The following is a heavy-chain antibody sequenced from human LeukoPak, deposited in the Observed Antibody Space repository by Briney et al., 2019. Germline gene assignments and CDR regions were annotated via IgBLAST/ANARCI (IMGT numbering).Heavy chain of an antibody. J-gene: IGHJ5*02. V-gene: IGHV4-4*07. CDR3: ARGDYYDGGGRNWCDP. CDR2: INPSGTT. Sequence: SETLSLTCTVSGSSMSDYYWSFIRQPAGKGLEWIGRINPSGTTYFNPSLKSRVTMSVDTSQSQFSLRLTSMTAADTAVYFCARGDYYDGGGRNWCDPWGQGILVAVSS. CDR1: GSSMSDYY. D-gene: IGHD3-16*01.